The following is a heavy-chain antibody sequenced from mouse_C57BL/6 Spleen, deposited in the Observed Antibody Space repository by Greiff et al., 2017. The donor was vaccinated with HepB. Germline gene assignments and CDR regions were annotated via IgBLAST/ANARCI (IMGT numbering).Heavy chain of an antibody. V-gene: IGHV1-81*01. Sequence: VQLQQSGAELARPGASVKLSCKASGYTFTSYGISLVKQRTGQGLEWIGEIYPRSGNTYYNEKFKGKATLTADKSSSTAYMELRSLTSEDSAVYFCARYYYGSSYWYFDVWGTGTTVTVSS. J-gene: IGHJ1*03. D-gene: IGHD1-1*01. CDR1: GYTFTSYG. CDR2: IYPRSGNT. CDR3: ARYYYGSSYWYFDV.